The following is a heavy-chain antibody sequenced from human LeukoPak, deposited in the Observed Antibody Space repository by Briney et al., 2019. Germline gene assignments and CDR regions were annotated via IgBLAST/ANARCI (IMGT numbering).Heavy chain of an antibody. V-gene: IGHV4-39*07. Sequence: SETLSLTCTVSGGSISTSNYYWGWIRQPPGKGLEWIGEIYHSGSTNYNPSLKSRVTISVDKSKNQFSLKLSSVTAADTAVYYCARDPQDYPNWFDPWGQGTLVTVSS. CDR1: GGSISTSNYY. D-gene: IGHD4-11*01. CDR3: ARDPQDYPNWFDP. CDR2: IYHSGST. J-gene: IGHJ5*02.